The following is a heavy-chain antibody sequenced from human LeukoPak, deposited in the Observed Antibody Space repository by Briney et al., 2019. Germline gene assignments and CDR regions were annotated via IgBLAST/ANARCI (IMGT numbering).Heavy chain of an antibody. CDR3: ARGGKWLRLPSGY. CDR1: GGSFSGYY. V-gene: IGHV4-34*01. Sequence: SETLSLTCAVYGGSFSGYYWSWVRQPPGKGLEWIGEINHSGSSNYNPSLKSRVTISVDTSKNQFSLKLSSVTAADTAVYYCARGGKWLRLPSGYWGQGTLVTVSS. J-gene: IGHJ4*02. D-gene: IGHD5-12*01. CDR2: INHSGSS.